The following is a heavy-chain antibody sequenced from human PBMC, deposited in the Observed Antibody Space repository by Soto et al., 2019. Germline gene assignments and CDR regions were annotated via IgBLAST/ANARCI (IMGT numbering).Heavy chain of an antibody. J-gene: IGHJ4*02. V-gene: IGHV1-69*13. D-gene: IGHD4-17*01. CDR2: IIPIFGTA. CDR1: GGTFSSYA. CDR3: ARYGDHGSREYYFDY. Sequence: ASVKVSCKASGGTFSSYAISWVRQAPGQGLEWMGGIIPIFGTANYAQKFQGRVTITADESTSTAYMELSSLRSEDTAVYYCARYGDHGSREYYFDYWGQGTLVTVSS.